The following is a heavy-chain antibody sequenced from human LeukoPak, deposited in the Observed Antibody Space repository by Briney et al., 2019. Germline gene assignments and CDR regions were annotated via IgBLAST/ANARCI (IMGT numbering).Heavy chain of an antibody. CDR2: ASSSGGTI. V-gene: IGHV3-48*03. D-gene: IGHD6-6*01. CDR3: ARMRPELDY. CDR1: GFNLSSYE. J-gene: IGHJ4*02. Sequence: GGSLRLSCAASGFNLSSYELNWVRQAPGKGLEWISYASSSGGTISHADSVKGRFTISRDNAKNSLYLQMNSLRAEDTAVYYCARMRPELDYWGQGTLVTVSS.